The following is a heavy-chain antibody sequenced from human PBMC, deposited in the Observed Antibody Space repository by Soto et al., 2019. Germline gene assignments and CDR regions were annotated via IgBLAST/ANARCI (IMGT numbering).Heavy chain of an antibody. CDR1: GYTFTSYY. Sequence: GASVKVSCKASGYTFTSYYMHWVRQAPGQGLEWMGIINPSGGSTSYAQKFQGRVTMTRDTSTSTVYMELSSLRSEDTAVYYCAREMLWPILTLFPIDTYYYGMDVWGQGTTVTVSS. CDR2: INPSGGST. J-gene: IGHJ6*02. CDR3: AREMLWPILTLFPIDTYYYGMDV. V-gene: IGHV1-46*01. D-gene: IGHD3-9*01.